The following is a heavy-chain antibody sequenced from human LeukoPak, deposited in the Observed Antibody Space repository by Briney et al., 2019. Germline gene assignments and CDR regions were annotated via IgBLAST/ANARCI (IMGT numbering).Heavy chain of an antibody. Sequence: SETPSLTCTVSGGSISSSGYYWGWIRQPPGKGLEWIASIYYSGSTYYNPSLKSRFTISVDTSKNQLSLKLSSLTAADTAVYYCARHEYSGSYYGLSWFDPWGQGTLVTVSS. CDR1: GGSISSSGYY. V-gene: IGHV4-39*01. CDR3: ARHEYSGSYYGLSWFDP. CDR2: IYYSGST. D-gene: IGHD1-26*01. J-gene: IGHJ5*02.